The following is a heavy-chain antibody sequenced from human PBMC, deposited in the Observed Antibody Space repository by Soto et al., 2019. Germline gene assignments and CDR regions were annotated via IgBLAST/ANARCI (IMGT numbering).Heavy chain of an antibody. CDR2: IYYSGST. CDR3: AREASWNYSLDY. V-gene: IGHV4-31*03. J-gene: IGHJ4*02. Sequence: QVQLQESGPGLVKPSQTLSLTCTVSGGSISSGGYYWSWIRQHPGKGLEWIGYIYYSGSTYYNPSRKSRVTISVDTSKHQFSLKLSSVTAADTAVYYCAREASWNYSLDYWGQGTLVTVSS. CDR1: GGSISSGGYY. D-gene: IGHD1-7*01.